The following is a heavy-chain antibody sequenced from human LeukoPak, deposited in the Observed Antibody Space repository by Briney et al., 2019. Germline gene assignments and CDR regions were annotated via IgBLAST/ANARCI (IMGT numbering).Heavy chain of an antibody. V-gene: IGHV3-7*01. Sequence: PGGSLRLSCAASGFTFRSYWMSWVRQAPGKGVEWVANIKPDGSEKYYEDSMKGRFTISRDNAKNSLYLQMNSLRAEDTAVYYCAKDYYYGSGTLDYWGQGTLVTVSS. CDR3: AKDYYYGSGTLDY. D-gene: IGHD3-10*01. CDR1: GFTFRSYW. CDR2: IKPDGSEK. J-gene: IGHJ4*02.